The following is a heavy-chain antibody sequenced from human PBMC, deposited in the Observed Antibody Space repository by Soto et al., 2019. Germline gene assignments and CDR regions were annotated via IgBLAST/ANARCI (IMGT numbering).Heavy chain of an antibody. CDR2: MYKRGST. J-gene: IGHJ4*02. CDR3: ARGGDTTKVDF. D-gene: IGHD3-16*01. Sequence: QVQLQESGPGLVKPSQTLSLTCTVSGDSISSGGYRWSWIRQHPGEGLEWIGFMYKRGSTSYNPSLKSRATISVDTSTNQCSLNLRSVTAADTAVYYCARGGDTTKVDFWGQGTLVTVSS. CDR1: GDSISSGGYR. V-gene: IGHV4-31*03.